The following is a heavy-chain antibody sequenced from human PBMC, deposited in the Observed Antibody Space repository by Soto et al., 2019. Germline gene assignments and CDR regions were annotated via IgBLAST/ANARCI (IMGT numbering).Heavy chain of an antibody. D-gene: IGHD1-26*01. V-gene: IGHV3-21*01. J-gene: IGHJ6*02. Sequence: EVQLVESGGGLVKPGGSLRLSCAASGFTFSSYSMNWVRQAPGKGLEWVSSISSSSSYIYYADSVKGLITISRDNAKNSLYLQTNSLRAEDTAVYYCASDVRYRDIYGMDVWGQGTTVTFSS. CDR2: ISSSSSYI. CDR1: GFTFSSYS. CDR3: ASDVRYRDIYGMDV.